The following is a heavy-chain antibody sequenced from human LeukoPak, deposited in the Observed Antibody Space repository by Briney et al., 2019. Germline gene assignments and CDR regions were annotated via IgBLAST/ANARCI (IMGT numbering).Heavy chain of an antibody. CDR3: AKAVNYGSGSYYNVHYYYYGMDV. D-gene: IGHD3-10*01. CDR1: GFTFSSYG. V-gene: IGHV3-30*18. Sequence: GGSLRLSCAASGFTFSSYGMHWVRQAPGKGLEWVAVISYDGSNKYYADSVKGRFTISRDNSKNTLYLQMNSLRAEDTAVYYCAKAVNYGSGSYYNVHYYYYGMDVWGQGTTVTVSS. J-gene: IGHJ6*02. CDR2: ISYDGSNK.